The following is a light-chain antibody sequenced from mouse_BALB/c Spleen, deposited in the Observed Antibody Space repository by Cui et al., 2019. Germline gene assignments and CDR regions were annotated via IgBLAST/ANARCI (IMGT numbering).Light chain of an antibody. CDR3: QQHYGTPLT. Sequence: IPMTHSPASLSSSVGETVTITCRASENIYSNLAWYQQKQGKSPQLLVYNAKTLAEGVPSRFSGSGSGTQFSLKINSLQPEDFGSYYCQQHYGTPLTFGAGTKLELK. CDR2: NAK. V-gene: IGKV12-44*01. J-gene: IGKJ5*01. CDR1: ENIYSN.